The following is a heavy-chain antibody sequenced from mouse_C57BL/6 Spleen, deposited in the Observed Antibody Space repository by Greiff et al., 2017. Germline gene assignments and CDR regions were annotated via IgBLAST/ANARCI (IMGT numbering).Heavy chain of an antibody. D-gene: IGHD1-1*02. Sequence: EVMLVESEGGLVQPGSSMKLSCTASGFTFSDYYMAWVRQVPEKGLEWVANINYDGSSTYYLDSLKSRFIISRDNAKNILYLQMSSLKSEDTATYYCARRLWNYAMDYWGQGTSVTVSS. V-gene: IGHV5-16*01. CDR2: INYDGSST. CDR1: GFTFSDYY. CDR3: ARRLWNYAMDY. J-gene: IGHJ4*01.